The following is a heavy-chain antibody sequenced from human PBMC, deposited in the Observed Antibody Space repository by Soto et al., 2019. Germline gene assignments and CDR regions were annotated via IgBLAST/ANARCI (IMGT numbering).Heavy chain of an antibody. Sequence: SGEVSFKASCYTFTSYGISWVRQAPGQGLEWMGWISAYNGNTNYAQKLQGRVTMTTDTSTSTAYMELRSLRSDDTAVYYCARDSSSWFDYWGQGTLVTVSS. J-gene: IGHJ4*02. CDR2: ISAYNGNT. CDR3: ARDSSSWFDY. CDR1: CYTFTSYG. D-gene: IGHD6-13*01. V-gene: IGHV1-18*01.